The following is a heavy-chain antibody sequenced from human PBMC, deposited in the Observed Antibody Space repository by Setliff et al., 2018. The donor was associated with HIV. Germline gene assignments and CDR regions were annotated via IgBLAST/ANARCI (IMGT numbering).Heavy chain of an antibody. CDR3: AKDGINSWAYPPYYFDY. D-gene: IGHD1-26*01. CDR2: IYSDGST. V-gene: IGHV3-53*01. CDR1: GFTVSSYY. J-gene: IGHJ4*02. Sequence: GGSLRLSCAASGFTVSSYYMAWVRQAPGKGLEWVSTIYSDGSTYHADSVKGRFTLSRDTSKNTLSLQMNRLRVEDPATYYCAKDGINSWAYPPYYFDYWGQGTLVTVSS.